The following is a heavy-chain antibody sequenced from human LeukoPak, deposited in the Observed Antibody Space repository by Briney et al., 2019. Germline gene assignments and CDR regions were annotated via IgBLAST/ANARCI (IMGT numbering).Heavy chain of an antibody. Sequence: GGSLRLSCAASGFTFSSYAMSWVRQAPGKGLEWVSVISGSGGSTYYADSVKGRFTISRDNSKNTLYLQMNSLRAEDTAVYYCAKDRGLATVTTSGYWGRGTLVTVSS. CDR1: GFTFSSYA. D-gene: IGHD4-11*01. CDR2: ISGSGGST. CDR3: AKDRGLATVTTSGY. J-gene: IGHJ4*02. V-gene: IGHV3-23*01.